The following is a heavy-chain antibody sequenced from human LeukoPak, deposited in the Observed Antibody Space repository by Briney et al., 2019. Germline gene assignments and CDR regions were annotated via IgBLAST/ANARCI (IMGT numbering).Heavy chain of an antibody. Sequence: PGGSLRLSCAASGFTFSNYWMSWVRQAPGKGLEWVANIKQDGSEKYYVDSVKGRFTISRDNAKNSLYLQMNSLRAEDTAVYYCAREVVAPLYYYYYYYMDVWGKGTTVTISS. CDR1: GFTFSNYW. V-gene: IGHV3-7*01. J-gene: IGHJ6*03. D-gene: IGHD2-15*01. CDR2: IKQDGSEK. CDR3: AREVVAPLYYYYYYYMDV.